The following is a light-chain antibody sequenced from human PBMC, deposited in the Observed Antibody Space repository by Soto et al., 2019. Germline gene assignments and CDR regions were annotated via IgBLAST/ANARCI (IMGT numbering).Light chain of an antibody. CDR2: DAS. V-gene: IGKV3-20*01. CDR3: QQYGSSGT. Sequence: EIVLTQSPGTLSLSPGERATLSCRASQSVSNNYLAWYQQKPGQAPRLLIYDASKRATGIPARFSGSGSGTDFTLTISRLEPEDFAVYYCQQYGSSGTFGQGTKVDIK. J-gene: IGKJ1*01. CDR1: QSVSNNY.